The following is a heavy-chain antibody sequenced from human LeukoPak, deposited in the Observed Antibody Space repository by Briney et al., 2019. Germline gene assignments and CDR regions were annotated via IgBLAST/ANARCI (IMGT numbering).Heavy chain of an antibody. V-gene: IGHV4-59*12. Sequence: PSETLSLTCTVSGGSISSYYWSWIRQPPGKGLEWIGYIYYSGSTNYNPSLKSRVTISVDTSKNQFSLKLSSVTAADTAVYYCARKTFDFWSGYDGYYYYMDVWGKGTTVTVSS. D-gene: IGHD3-3*01. J-gene: IGHJ6*03. CDR3: ARKTFDFWSGYDGYYYYMDV. CDR2: IYYSGST. CDR1: GGSISSYY.